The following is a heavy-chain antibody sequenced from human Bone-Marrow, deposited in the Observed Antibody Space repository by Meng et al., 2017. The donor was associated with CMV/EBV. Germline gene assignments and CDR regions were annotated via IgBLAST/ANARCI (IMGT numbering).Heavy chain of an antibody. CDR2: INSDGSST. Sequence: GESLKISCAASGFTFSSYWMHWVRQAPGKGLVWVSRINSDGSSTSYADSVKGRFTISRDNAKNTLYLQMNSLRAEDTAVYYCAREILGYSSSPDYWGQGTLVTFSS. CDR3: AREILGYSSSPDY. D-gene: IGHD6-13*01. V-gene: IGHV3-74*01. J-gene: IGHJ4*02. CDR1: GFTFSSYW.